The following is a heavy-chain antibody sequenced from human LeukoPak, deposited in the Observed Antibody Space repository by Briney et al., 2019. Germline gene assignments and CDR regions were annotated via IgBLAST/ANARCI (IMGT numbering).Heavy chain of an antibody. V-gene: IGHV4-59*01. CDR3: ARDSSGWYGFLKDY. CDR2: IYYSGST. CDR1: GGSISSYY. D-gene: IGHD6-19*01. Sequence: SETLSLTCTVSGGSISSYYWSWIRQPPGKGLEWIGCIYYSGSTNYNPSLKSRVTISVDTSKNQFSLKLSSVTAADTAVYYCARDSSGWYGFLKDYWGQGTLVTVSS. J-gene: IGHJ4*02.